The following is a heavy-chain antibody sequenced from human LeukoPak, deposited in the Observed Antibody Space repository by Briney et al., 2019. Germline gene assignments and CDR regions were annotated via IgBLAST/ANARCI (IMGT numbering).Heavy chain of an antibody. D-gene: IGHD3-16*02. Sequence: ASVKVSCKASGGTFSSYAISWVRQAPGQGLEWMGGIIPIFGTANYAQKFQGRVTITADKSTSTAYMELSSLRSEDTGVYYCAASQPYDYVWGSYLKWEYYGMDVWGKGTTVTVSS. CDR3: AASQPYDYVWGSYLKWEYYGMDV. CDR1: GGTFSSYA. CDR2: IIPIFGTA. J-gene: IGHJ6*04. V-gene: IGHV1-69*06.